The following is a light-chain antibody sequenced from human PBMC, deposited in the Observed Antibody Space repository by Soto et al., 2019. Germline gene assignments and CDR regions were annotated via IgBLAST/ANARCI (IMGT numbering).Light chain of an antibody. Sequence: ESVLTQSPGTLSLSPGERATLSCRASQSVTSSYLAWYQQNPGQAPRLLIYGASSRATGIPDRFSGSGSGTDFTLTISRLEPEDFAVYYCQQYGSSPRTFGQGTKVEIK. CDR2: GAS. CDR3: QQYGSSPRT. J-gene: IGKJ1*01. V-gene: IGKV3-20*01. CDR1: QSVTSSY.